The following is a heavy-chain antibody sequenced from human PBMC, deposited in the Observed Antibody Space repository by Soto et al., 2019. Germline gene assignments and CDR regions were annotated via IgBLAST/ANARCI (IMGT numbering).Heavy chain of an antibody. Sequence: GESLKISCKGSGYSFTSYWIGWVRQMSGKGLEWMGIIYPGDSDTRYSPSFQGQVTISADKSISTAYLQWSSLKASDTAMYYCASLVGYSRDEVHEYFQHWGQGTLVTVSS. CDR3: ASLVGYSRDEVHEYFQH. V-gene: IGHV5-51*01. D-gene: IGHD6-13*01. J-gene: IGHJ1*01. CDR1: GYSFTSYW. CDR2: IYPGDSDT.